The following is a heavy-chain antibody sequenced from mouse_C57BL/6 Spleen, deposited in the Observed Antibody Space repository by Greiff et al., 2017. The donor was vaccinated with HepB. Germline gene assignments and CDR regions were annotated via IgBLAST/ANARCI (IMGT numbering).Heavy chain of an antibody. CDR2: IRNKANGYTT. CDR1: GFTFTDYY. V-gene: IGHV7-3*01. D-gene: IGHD3-1*01. J-gene: IGHJ4*01. Sequence: EVHLVESGGGLVQPGGSLSLSCAASGFTFTDYYMSWVRQPPGKALEWLGFIRNKANGYTTEYSASVKGRFTISRDNSQSILYLQMNALRAEDSATYYCARSLGYYYAMDYWGQGTSVTVSS. CDR3: ARSLGYYYAMDY.